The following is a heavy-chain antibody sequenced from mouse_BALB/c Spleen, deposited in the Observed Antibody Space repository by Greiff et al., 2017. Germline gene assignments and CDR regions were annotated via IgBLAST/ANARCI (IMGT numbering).Heavy chain of an antibody. V-gene: IGHV1-14*01. J-gene: IGHJ2*01. CDR1: GYTFTSYV. D-gene: IGHD1-1*01. Sequence: VHVKQSGPELVKPGASVKMSCKASGYTFTSYVMHWVKQKPGQGLEWIGYINPYNDGTKYNEKFKGKATLTSDKSSSTAYMELSSLTSEDSAVYYCARGRFGTTYYFDYWGQGTTLTVSS. CDR3: ARGRFGTTYYFDY. CDR2: INPYNDGT.